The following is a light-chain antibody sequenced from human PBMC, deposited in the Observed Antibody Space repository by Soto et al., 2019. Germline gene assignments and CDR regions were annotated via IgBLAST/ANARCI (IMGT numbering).Light chain of an antibody. CDR1: QGISSY. Sequence: AIRMTQSPSSLSASTGDRVTITCRASQGISSYLAWYQQKPGKAPKLLIYAASTLQSGVPSRFSGSGSGTDFTLTIRCLQSEDFATNYCQQYYSYLLTFGGGTKVEIK. CDR3: QQYYSYLLT. CDR2: AAS. V-gene: IGKV1-8*01. J-gene: IGKJ4*01.